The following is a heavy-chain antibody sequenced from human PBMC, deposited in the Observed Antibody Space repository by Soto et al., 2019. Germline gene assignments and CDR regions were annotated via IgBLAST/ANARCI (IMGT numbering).Heavy chain of an antibody. CDR3: ARAGNAYYHYYMDV. Sequence: QVQLVRSGAEVKKPGASVKVSCKASGYTFTSCYMHWVRQAPGQGLEWVGIINPTDGSATYAQRFRGRVTMTRDTSTSTVYVELSSLRSDDTAVYFCARAGNAYYHYYMDVWGKGTTVTVSS. J-gene: IGHJ6*03. V-gene: IGHV1-46*03. CDR1: GYTFTSCY. D-gene: IGHD1-1*01. CDR2: INPTDGSA.